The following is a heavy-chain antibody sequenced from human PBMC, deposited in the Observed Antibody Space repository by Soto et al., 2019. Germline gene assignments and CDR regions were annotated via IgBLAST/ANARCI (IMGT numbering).Heavy chain of an antibody. V-gene: IGHV4-61*01. CDR1: GGSVSSGSYY. CDR3: ARVGYSSGWYVAFDI. Sequence: PSETLSLTCTVSGGSVSSGSYYWSWIRQPPGKGLEWIGYIYYSGSTNYNPSLKSRVTISVDTSKNQFSLKLSSVTAADTAVYYCARVGYSSGWYVAFDIWGQGTMVTVSS. CDR2: IYYSGST. J-gene: IGHJ3*02. D-gene: IGHD6-19*01.